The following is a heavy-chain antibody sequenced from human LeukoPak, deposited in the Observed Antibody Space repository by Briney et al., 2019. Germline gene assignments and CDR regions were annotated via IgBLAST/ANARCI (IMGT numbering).Heavy chain of an antibody. CDR3: ARVSNLFDFWSGYIDY. CDR2: IYCSGST. Sequence: SETLSLTCTVSGGSLNSYYWSWIRQPPGKGLEWIGYIYCSGSTNYNPSLKSRVTISVDTSKNQFSLKLSSVTAADTAVYYCARVSNLFDFWSGYIDYWGQGTLVTVSS. CDR1: GGSLNSYY. D-gene: IGHD3-3*01. V-gene: IGHV4-59*01. J-gene: IGHJ4*02.